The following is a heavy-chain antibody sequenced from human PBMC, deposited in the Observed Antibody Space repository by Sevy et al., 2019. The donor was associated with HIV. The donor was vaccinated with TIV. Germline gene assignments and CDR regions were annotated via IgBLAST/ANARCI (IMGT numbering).Heavy chain of an antibody. CDR3: TTLLRYFDWLPFDDAFDI. D-gene: IGHD3-9*01. CDR2: IKSKTDGGTT. J-gene: IGHJ3*02. CDR1: GFTFSNAW. V-gene: IGHV3-15*01. Sequence: GGSLRLSCAASGFTFSNAWMSWVRQAPGKGLEWVGRIKSKTDGGTTDYAAPVKGRFTISRDDSKNTRYLQMNSLKTEETAVYYCTTLLRYFDWLPFDDAFDIWGQGTMVTVSS.